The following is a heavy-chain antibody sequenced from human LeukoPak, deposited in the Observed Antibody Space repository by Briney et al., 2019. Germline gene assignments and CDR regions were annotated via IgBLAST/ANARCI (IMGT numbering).Heavy chain of an antibody. CDR1: GFTFSSYS. CDR3: AKMRGNSSSWYKFFRYYFDY. V-gene: IGHV3-23*01. D-gene: IGHD6-13*01. CDR2: ISGSGGST. J-gene: IGHJ4*02. Sequence: GGSLRLSCAASGFTFSSYSMNWVRQAPGKGLGWVSAISGSGGSTYYADSVKGRFTISRDNSKNTLYLQMNSLRAEDTAVYYCAKMRGNSSSWYKFFRYYFDYWGQGTLVTVSS.